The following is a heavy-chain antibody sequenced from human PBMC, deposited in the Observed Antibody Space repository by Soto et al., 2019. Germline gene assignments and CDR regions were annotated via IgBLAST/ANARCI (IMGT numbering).Heavy chain of an antibody. CDR1: GSRFSNYV. CDR3: AREGRGKKAGYSGLVSLGY. D-gene: IGHD5-12*01. Sequence: QVQLVQSGAEVKTPGSSLKVSCKVSGSRFSNYVISWVRQAPGHGLEWLGRTIPIFNSTKYAQNFQGRVTIAADISTSTGPLELSSLRSDDTAVYHCAREGRGKKAGYSGLVSLGYWGQGTLVTVSS. V-gene: IGHV1-69*06. CDR2: TIPIFNST. J-gene: IGHJ4*02.